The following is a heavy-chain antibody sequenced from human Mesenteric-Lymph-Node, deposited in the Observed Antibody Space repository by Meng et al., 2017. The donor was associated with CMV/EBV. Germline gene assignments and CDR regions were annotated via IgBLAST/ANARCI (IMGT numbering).Heavy chain of an antibody. V-gene: IGHV3-23*01. CDR1: GFTFNAHA. J-gene: IGHJ3*02. Sequence: GGSLRLSCAASGFTFNAHAMSWVRQAPGKGLEWVSGISGDGTYTVYADSVKGRFTISRDNSKNTLFLQMNSLRAEDTAVYYCARRATNAFDIWGQGTMVTVSS. CDR2: ISGDGTYT. CDR3: ARRATNAFDI.